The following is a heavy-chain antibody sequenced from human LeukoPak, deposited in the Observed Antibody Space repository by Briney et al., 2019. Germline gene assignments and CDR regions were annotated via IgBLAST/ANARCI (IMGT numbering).Heavy chain of an antibody. CDR2: IYYSGST. Sequence: PSETLSLTCTVSGGSISSYYWSWIRQPPGKGLEWIGYIYYSGSTNYNPSLKSRVTISVDTSKNQFSLNLSSVTAADTAVYYCARGGKSWFDPWCQGTLVTVSS. D-gene: IGHD4-23*01. J-gene: IGHJ5*02. V-gene: IGHV4-59*01. CDR3: ARGGKSWFDP. CDR1: GGSISSYY.